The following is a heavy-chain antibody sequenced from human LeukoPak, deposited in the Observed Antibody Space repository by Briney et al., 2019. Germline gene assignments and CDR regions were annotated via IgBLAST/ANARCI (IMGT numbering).Heavy chain of an antibody. V-gene: IGHV3-53*01. J-gene: IGHJ3*02. CDR3: ARRSGWVPHDAFDI. D-gene: IGHD6-19*01. CDR2: IYSGGST. CDR1: GFTVSSNY. Sequence: PGGSLRLSCAASGFTVSSNYMSWVRQAPGKGLEWVSVIYSGGSTYYADSVKVRFTISRDNSKNTLYLQMNSLRAEDTAVYYCARRSGWVPHDAFDIWGQGTMVTVSS.